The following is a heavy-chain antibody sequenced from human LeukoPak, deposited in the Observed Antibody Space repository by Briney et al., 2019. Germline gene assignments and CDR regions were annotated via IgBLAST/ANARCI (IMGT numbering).Heavy chain of an antibody. CDR2: IYSGGST. CDR3: ARDKSNPPYYYGMDV. Sequence: GGSLRLSCAASGFTVSSNYMGWVRQAPGKGLEWVSVIYSGGSTYYAGSVKGRFTISRDNSKNTLYLQMNSLRAEDTAVYYCARDKSNPPYYYGMDVWGQGTTVTVSS. J-gene: IGHJ6*02. V-gene: IGHV3-66*01. CDR1: GFTVSSNY.